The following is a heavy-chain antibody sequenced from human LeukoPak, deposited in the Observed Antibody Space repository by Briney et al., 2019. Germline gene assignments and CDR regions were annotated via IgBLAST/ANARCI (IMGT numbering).Heavy chain of an antibody. Sequence: ASVKVSCKASGYTFTSYYMHWVRQAPGQGLEWMGIINPSGGSASYAQKFQGRVTMTRDTSTSTVYMELSSLISEDTAVYYCARDRAEYSSSSHHPHYWGQGTLVTVSS. CDR3: ARDRAEYSSSSHHPHY. D-gene: IGHD6-6*01. CDR1: GYTFTSYY. V-gene: IGHV1-46*01. CDR2: INPSGGSA. J-gene: IGHJ4*02.